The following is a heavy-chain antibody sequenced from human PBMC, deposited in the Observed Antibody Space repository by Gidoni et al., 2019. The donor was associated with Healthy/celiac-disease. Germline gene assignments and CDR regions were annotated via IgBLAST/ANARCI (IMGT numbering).Heavy chain of an antibody. J-gene: IGHJ4*02. CDR2: ISSSSSTI. D-gene: IGHD1-26*01. CDR3: ARDGGVIVGVDFDY. Sequence: EVQLVESGGGLVQPGGSLRLSCAASGFTFSSYSMNWVRQAQGKGLEWVSYISSSSSTIYYADSVKGRFTISRDNAKNSLYLQMNSLRAEDTAVYYCARDGGVIVGVDFDYWGQGTLVTVSS. V-gene: IGHV3-48*01. CDR1: GFTFSSYS.